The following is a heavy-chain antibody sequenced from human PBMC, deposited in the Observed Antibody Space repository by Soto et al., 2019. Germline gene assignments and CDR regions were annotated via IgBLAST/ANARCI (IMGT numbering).Heavy chain of an antibody. D-gene: IGHD3-3*01. V-gene: IGHV1-18*01. CDR1: GYTFTSYG. J-gene: IGHJ6*03. CDR2: ISAYNGNT. Sequence: ASVKVSCKASGYTFTSYGISWVRQAPGQGLEWLGWISAYNGNTNYAQKLQGRVTMTTDPSTSTAYMELRSLRSDDTAVYYCAREGVDDFWSGAGYYYYMDVWGKGTTVTVSS. CDR3: AREGVDDFWSGAGYYYYMDV.